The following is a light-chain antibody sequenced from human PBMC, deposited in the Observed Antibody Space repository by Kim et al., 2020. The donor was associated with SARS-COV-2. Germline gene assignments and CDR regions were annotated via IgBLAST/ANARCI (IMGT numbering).Light chain of an antibody. Sequence: EIVLTQSPATLSVSPGERVTLSCRASQSVSGKLAWYQQKPGQAPRVLIHFTATRVTGIPARFSGSGSGTEFTLTISSLQFEDFAVYYCHQYDNWPFTFGPGTKVDIK. CDR2: FTA. CDR1: QSVSGK. V-gene: IGKV3-15*01. CDR3: HQYDNWPFT. J-gene: IGKJ3*01.